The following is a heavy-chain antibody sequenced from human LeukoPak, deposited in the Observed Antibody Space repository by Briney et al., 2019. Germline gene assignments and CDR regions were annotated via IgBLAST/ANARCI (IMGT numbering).Heavy chain of an antibody. Sequence: ASVKVSCKASGYTFSDYYIHWVRQAPGQGLEWVGWMNPTSGATNYAQKFQDRATMTRDTSNNTSYIELSRLTSHDTAVYYCAREFRTTTWSYDAFDLWGQGTMVTVSS. CDR1: GYTFSDYY. D-gene: IGHD1/OR15-1a*01. V-gene: IGHV1-2*02. CDR2: MNPTSGAT. CDR3: AREFRTTTWSYDAFDL. J-gene: IGHJ3*01.